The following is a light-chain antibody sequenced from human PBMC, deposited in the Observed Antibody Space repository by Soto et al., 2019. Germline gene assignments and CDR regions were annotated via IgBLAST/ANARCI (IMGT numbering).Light chain of an antibody. CDR2: DAS. CDR3: QQYHSYYPWT. V-gene: IGKV1-5*01. J-gene: IGKJ1*01. CDR1: QSISRW. Sequence: DIQMTQSTSTLSASVGDRLTMTCRASQSISRWAAWYQQKPGKPPKLLIYDASSLESGVPSRFSGSGSGTDFSLTITSLQPDDSATYYCQQYHSYYPWTFGQGTKVDI.